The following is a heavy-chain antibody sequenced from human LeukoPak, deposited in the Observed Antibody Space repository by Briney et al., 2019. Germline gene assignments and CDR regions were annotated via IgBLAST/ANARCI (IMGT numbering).Heavy chain of an antibody. CDR3: ARGADYYDSSGYSAHFDY. CDR1: GFTFSSYA. CDR2: ISYDGSNK. V-gene: IGHV3-30-3*01. J-gene: IGHJ4*02. D-gene: IGHD3-22*01. Sequence: GGSLRLSCAASGFTFSSYAMHWVRQAPGKGLEWVAVISYDGSNKYYADSVKGRYTISRDNSKNTLYLQMNSLRAEDTAVYYCARGADYYDSSGYSAHFDYWGQGTLVIVSS.